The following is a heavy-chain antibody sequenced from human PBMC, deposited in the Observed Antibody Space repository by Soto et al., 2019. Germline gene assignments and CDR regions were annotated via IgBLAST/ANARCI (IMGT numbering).Heavy chain of an antibody. Sequence: QVQLVESGGGVVQPGRSLRLSCAASGFTFSSYGMHWVRQAPGKGLEWVAVIWYDGSNKYYADSVKGRFTISRDNSKITLYLQMNSLRAEDTAVYYCARATGREYYYGSGSHDYWGQGTLVTVSS. V-gene: IGHV3-33*01. CDR2: IWYDGSNK. CDR3: ARATGREYYYGSGSHDY. D-gene: IGHD3-10*01. CDR1: GFTFSSYG. J-gene: IGHJ4*02.